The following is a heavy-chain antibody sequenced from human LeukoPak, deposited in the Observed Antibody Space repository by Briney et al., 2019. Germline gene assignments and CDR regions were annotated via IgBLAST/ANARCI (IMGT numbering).Heavy chain of an antibody. J-gene: IGHJ6*02. CDR2: ISDSGGAI. CDR3: ARPPSITNPYFGMDV. CDR1: GFTFSSYA. D-gene: IGHD3-3*01. V-gene: IGHV3-48*03. Sequence: GGSLRLSCAASGFTFSSYAMNWVRQAPGKGLEWVSYISDSGGAIYYVDSVKGRFTISRDNAKNSLYLQMNSLRAEDTAVYYCARPPSITNPYFGMDVWGQGTTVT.